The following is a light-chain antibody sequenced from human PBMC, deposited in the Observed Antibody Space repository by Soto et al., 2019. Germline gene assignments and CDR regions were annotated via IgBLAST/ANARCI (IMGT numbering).Light chain of an antibody. V-gene: IGKV3-15*01. Sequence: EIVVTQSPATLSVSPGERATLSCRASQSVSSNLGWYQQKPGQAPRLLIYGASTRATGIPARFSGSGSGTEFTITISSLQSEDFAVYYCQQYSNWPTFGQGTKVEIK. CDR3: QQYSNWPT. CDR1: QSVSSN. CDR2: GAS. J-gene: IGKJ1*01.